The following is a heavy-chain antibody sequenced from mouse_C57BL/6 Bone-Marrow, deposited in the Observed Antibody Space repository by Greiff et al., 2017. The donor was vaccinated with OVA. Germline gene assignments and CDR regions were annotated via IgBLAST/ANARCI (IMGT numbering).Heavy chain of an antibody. V-gene: IGHV1-52*01. CDR3: ATNYYGSSSYWYFDV. Sequence: VQLQQPGAELVRPGSSVKLSCKASGYTFTSYWMHWVKQRPIQGLEWIGNIDPSDSETHYNQKFKDKATLTVDKSSSTAYMQLSSLTSEDSAVYYCATNYYGSSSYWYFDVWGTGTTVTVSS. CDR2: IDPSDSET. D-gene: IGHD1-1*01. J-gene: IGHJ1*03. CDR1: GYTFTSYW.